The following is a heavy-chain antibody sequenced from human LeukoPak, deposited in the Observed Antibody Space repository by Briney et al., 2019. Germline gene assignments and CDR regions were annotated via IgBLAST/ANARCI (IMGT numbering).Heavy chain of an antibody. Sequence: GGSLRLSCAASGFTFRTYCMSWVRQAPGKGLEWVANIMQDGNEKYYVDSVKGRFNISRDNAKTSLYLQLNSLRVEDTAVYYCASRIVATPDYFDYWGQGTLVTVSS. CDR1: GFTFRTYC. D-gene: IGHD4-23*01. CDR3: ASRIVATPDYFDY. V-gene: IGHV3-7*01. J-gene: IGHJ4*02. CDR2: IMQDGNEK.